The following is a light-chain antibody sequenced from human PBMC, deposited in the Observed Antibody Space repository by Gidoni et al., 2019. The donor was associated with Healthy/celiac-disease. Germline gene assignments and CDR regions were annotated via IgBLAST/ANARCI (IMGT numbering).Light chain of an antibody. CDR2: AGS. Sequence: DVQMTQSPSSLSASVGDRVTITCRASQSISSYLNGYQQKPGKAPKLLIYAGSSLQSGGPSRFSGSGSGTDVTLTISSLQPEDFATDYCQQSYSTPFTFGPGTKVEIK. V-gene: IGKV1-39*01. J-gene: IGKJ3*01. CDR1: QSISSY. CDR3: QQSYSTPFT.